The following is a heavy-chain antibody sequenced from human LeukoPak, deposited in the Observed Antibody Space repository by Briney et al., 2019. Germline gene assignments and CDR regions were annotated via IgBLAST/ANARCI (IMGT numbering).Heavy chain of an antibody. J-gene: IGHJ5*02. CDR3: VKDDLSDWFDP. D-gene: IGHD3-3*02. V-gene: IGHV3-64D*06. CDR2: ISSNGGST. Sequence: GGSLRLSCAASGFSFTNYAMSWVRQAPGKGLEYVSAISSNGGSTSYADSVKGRSTISRDNSKNTLYLQMSSLRAEDTAVYYCVKDDLSDWFDPWGQGTLVTVSS. CDR1: GFSFTNYA.